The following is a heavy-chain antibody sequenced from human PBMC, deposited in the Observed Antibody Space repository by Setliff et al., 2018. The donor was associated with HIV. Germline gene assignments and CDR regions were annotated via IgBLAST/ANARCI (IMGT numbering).Heavy chain of an antibody. J-gene: IGHJ6*02. V-gene: IGHV1-69*13. CDR3: ARGGWSGGGPLHYSYYYLDV. Sequence: SVKVSCKTSGGTFRSQAISLVRQAPGQGLEWMGGLISMFKIPQIAQKFQGRVTITADESTSTADMGLSSLTSEDTAVYYCARGGWSGGGPLHYSYYYLDVWGQGTAVTVSS. CDR2: LISMFKIP. D-gene: IGHD2-15*01. CDR1: GGTFRSQA.